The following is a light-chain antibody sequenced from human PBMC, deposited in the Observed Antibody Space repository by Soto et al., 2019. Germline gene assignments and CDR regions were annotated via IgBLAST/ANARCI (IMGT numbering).Light chain of an antibody. Sequence: QSALTQPPSVSGSPGQSVAISCTGTSSDVGSYNRVSWYQQPPGAAPKLMIYEVSNRPSGVPDRFSGSKSGNTASLTISGLQAEDEAYYYCNSYTGSSTYVFGTGTKVTV. CDR3: NSYTGSSTYV. J-gene: IGLJ1*01. V-gene: IGLV2-18*02. CDR1: SSDVGSYNR. CDR2: EVS.